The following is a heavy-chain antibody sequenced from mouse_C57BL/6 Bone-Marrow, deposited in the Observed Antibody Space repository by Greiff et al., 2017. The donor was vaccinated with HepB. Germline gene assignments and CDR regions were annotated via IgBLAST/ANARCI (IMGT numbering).Heavy chain of an antibody. V-gene: IGHV14-4*01. J-gene: IGHJ2*03. CDR2: IDPENGVT. CDR3: TTEGFDY. Sequence: VQLQQSGAELVRPGASVKLSCTASGFNFKDEYMHWEKQRPEQGLEWIGWIDPENGVTDYASNFQGKATITADTSSNTASLQLSSLTSDDTAFYYCTTEGFDYWCQGTSLTVSS. CDR1: GFNFKDEY.